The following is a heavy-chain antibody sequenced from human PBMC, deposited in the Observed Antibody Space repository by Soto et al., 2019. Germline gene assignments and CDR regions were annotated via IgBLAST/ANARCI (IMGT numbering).Heavy chain of an antibody. CDR2: ISSSSSTI. J-gene: IGHJ6*02. V-gene: IGHV3-48*02. CDR3: ASEYSYGWNYYYGMDV. D-gene: IGHD5-18*01. Sequence: GGSLRLSCAASGFTFSSCSMNWVRQAPGKGLEWVSYISSSSSTIYYADSVKGRFTISRVNAKNSLYLQMNNLRDEDTAVSYCASEYSYGWNYYYGMDVWGQRTTVTVSS. CDR1: GFTFSSCS.